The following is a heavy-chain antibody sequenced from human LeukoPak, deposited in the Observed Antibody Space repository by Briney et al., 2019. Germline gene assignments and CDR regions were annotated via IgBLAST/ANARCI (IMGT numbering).Heavy chain of an antibody. J-gene: IGHJ6*03. CDR1: GFIFSSYG. D-gene: IGHD2-15*01. CDR2: ISGSGDST. V-gene: IGHV3-21*04. Sequence: GGSLRLSCAASGFIFSSYGMHWVRQAPGKGLEWVSAISGSGDSTYYADSVKGRFTISRDNAKNSLFLQMNSLRAEDTAVYYCARVLRYCSGGNCYSGGLGYMDVWGKGTTVTISS. CDR3: ARVLRYCSGGNCYSGGLGYMDV.